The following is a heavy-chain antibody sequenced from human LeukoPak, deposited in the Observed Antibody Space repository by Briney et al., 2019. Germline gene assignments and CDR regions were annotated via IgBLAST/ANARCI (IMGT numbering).Heavy chain of an antibody. CDR2: ITDSGGDT. V-gene: IGHV3-23*01. J-gene: IGHJ4*02. CDR1: GFTFSSCA. Sequence: GGSLRLSCAASGFTFSSCAMGWVRQAPGKGLDWFSAITDSGGDTYYADSLKGRFTISRDNSKNTLFLQMNSLRAEDTAVYYCVKGSSSSRPYYFDYWGQGTLVTVSS. D-gene: IGHD6-6*01. CDR3: VKGSSSSRPYYFDY.